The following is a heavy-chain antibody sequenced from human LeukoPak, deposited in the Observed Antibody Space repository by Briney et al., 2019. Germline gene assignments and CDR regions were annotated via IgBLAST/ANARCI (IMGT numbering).Heavy chain of an antibody. J-gene: IGHJ3*02. V-gene: IGHV3-30*02. CDR1: GFTFSSYG. Sequence: GGSLRLSCAASGFTFSSYGMLWVRQAPGKGLEWMAFIQYDGNNTYYADSVKGRFTISRDNSKNTLYLQMNSLRAEDTAVYYCAKDMVGWELLNAFDIWGQGTMVTVSS. CDR2: IQYDGNNT. CDR3: AKDMVGWELLNAFDI. D-gene: IGHD1-26*01.